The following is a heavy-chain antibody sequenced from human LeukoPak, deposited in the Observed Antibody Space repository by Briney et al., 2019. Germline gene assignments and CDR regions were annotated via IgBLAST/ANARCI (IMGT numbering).Heavy chain of an antibody. CDR1: GFTFSDCW. Sequence: AGGSLRLSCAASGFTFSDCWMTWVRQAPGKGLEWVANIKQDGSEKYYVDSVKGRFTISRDNAKNTLYLQMNSLRAEDTAVYYCARGQWLVSHWYFDLWGRGTLVTVSS. J-gene: IGHJ2*01. D-gene: IGHD6-19*01. V-gene: IGHV3-7*02. CDR2: IKQDGSEK. CDR3: ARGQWLVSHWYFDL.